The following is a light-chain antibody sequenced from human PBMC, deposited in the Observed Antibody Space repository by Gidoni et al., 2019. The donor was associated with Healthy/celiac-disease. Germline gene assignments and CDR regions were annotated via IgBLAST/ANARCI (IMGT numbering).Light chain of an antibody. Sequence: EIVLTQSPGTLSLSPGERATLSCRASQSGSSSYLAWYQQKPGQAPRLLIYGASSRATGIPDRFSGSGSGTDFTLTISRLGPEDFAVYYCQQYGSSPTFXQXTKLEIK. CDR2: GAS. CDR1: QSGSSSY. J-gene: IGKJ2*01. V-gene: IGKV3-20*01. CDR3: QQYGSSPT.